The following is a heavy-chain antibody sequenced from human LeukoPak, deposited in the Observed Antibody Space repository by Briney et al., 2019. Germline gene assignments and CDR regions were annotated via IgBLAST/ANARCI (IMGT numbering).Heavy chain of an antibody. CDR1: GYSFTSYW. V-gene: IGHV5-10-1*01. Sequence: GESLKISCQGSGYSFTSYWINWVRQLPGKGLEWMGRIDPSDSNTNYSPSFQGHVTISADKSISTAYLQWSSLEASDTAMYYCARQWVASSFDPWGQGTLVTVSS. CDR3: ARQWVASSFDP. CDR2: IDPSDSNT. J-gene: IGHJ5*02. D-gene: IGHD6-19*01.